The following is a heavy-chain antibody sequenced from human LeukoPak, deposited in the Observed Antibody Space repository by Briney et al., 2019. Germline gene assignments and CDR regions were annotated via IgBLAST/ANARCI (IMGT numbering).Heavy chain of an antibody. V-gene: IGHV3-21*01. J-gene: IGHJ6*03. CDR3: ARIFGYYYYYLDV. Sequence: PGGSLRLSCAASGFTFSSYSMNWVRQAPGKGLEWVSFISSSSSYIYYADSVKGRFTISRDNAKNSLSLEMNSLRVEDTAVYYCARIFGYYYYYLDVWGKGTPVTISS. CDR1: GFTFSSYS. D-gene: IGHD3-3*01. CDR2: ISSSSSYI.